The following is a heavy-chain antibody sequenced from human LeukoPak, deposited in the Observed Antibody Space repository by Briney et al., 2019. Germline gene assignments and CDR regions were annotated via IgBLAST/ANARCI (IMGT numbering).Heavy chain of an antibody. J-gene: IGHJ4*02. CDR2: IKQDGSEK. D-gene: IGHD6-13*01. CDR3: ARDRGSSWPLIDY. CDR1: GFTFSSYW. Sequence: HAGGSLRLSCAASGFTFSSYWMSWVRQAPGKGLEWVANIKQDGSEKYYVDSVRGRFTISRDNAKNSLYLQMNSLRAEDTAVYNCARDRGSSWPLIDYWGQGTLVTVSS. V-gene: IGHV3-7*01.